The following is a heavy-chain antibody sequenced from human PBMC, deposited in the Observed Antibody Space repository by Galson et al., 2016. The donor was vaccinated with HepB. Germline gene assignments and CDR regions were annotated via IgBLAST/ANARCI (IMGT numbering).Heavy chain of an antibody. J-gene: IGHJ2*01. CDR1: GGSISNYY. CDR2: IYHSGST. Sequence: TLSLTCPVSGGSISNYYWSWIRQHPGKGLEWIGYIYHSGSTYYNPSLKSRVTISVDTSKNQFSLKLTSVTAADTAVYYCARDSAGSFDLWGRGTLVTVSS. V-gene: IGHV4-31*03. CDR3: ARDSAGSFDL. D-gene: IGHD3-10*01.